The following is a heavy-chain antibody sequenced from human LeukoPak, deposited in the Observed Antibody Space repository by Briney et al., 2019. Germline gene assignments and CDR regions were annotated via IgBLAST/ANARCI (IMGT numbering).Heavy chain of an antibody. CDR1: GFTFSSYW. CDR2: IKQDGSEK. V-gene: IGHV3-7*01. Sequence: GGSLRLSCAASGFTFSSYWMSWVRQAPGKGLEWGANIKQDGSEKYYVDSVKGRFTISRDNAQNSLYLQMNSLRAEDTAVYYCARDAGRMTKDAFDIWGQGTMVTVSS. J-gene: IGHJ3*02. CDR3: ARDAGRMTKDAFDI.